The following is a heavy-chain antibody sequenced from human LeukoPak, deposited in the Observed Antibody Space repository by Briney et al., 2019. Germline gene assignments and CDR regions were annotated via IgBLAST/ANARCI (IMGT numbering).Heavy chain of an antibody. V-gene: IGHV3-48*04. D-gene: IGHD3-10*02. CDR2: ISSSSSTI. J-gene: IGHJ6*04. CDR1: GFSFSTYA. CDR3: AELGITTIGGV. Sequence: GGSLRLSCAASGFSFSTYAMNWVRQAPGKGLEWVSYISSSSSTIYYADSVKGRFTISRDNAKNPLYLQMNSLRAEDTAVYYCAELGITTIGGVWGKGTTVTISS.